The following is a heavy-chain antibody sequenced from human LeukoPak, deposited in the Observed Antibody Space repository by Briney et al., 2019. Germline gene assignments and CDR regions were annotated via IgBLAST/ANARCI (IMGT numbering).Heavy chain of an antibody. V-gene: IGHV3-21*01. D-gene: IGHD1-26*01. CDR2: ITSGSVYI. CDR1: GFSFSTYS. J-gene: IGHJ3*02. CDR3: ARASGSYGDAFDI. Sequence: GGSLRLSCAASGFSFSTYSMNWVRQAPGKGLEWVSSITSGSVYIYYADSLQGRFTISRDNAMNSLYLQMNSLSADDTAVYYCARASGSYGDAFDIWGQGTMVTVSS.